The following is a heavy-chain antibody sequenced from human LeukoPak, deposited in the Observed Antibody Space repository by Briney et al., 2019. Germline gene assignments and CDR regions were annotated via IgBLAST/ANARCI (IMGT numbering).Heavy chain of an antibody. Sequence: PSETLSLTCAVSGYSISSGYYWGWIRQPPGKGLEWIGRIYHSGSTYYNPSLKSRVTISVDTSKNQFSLKLSSVTAADTAVYYCARELLRYFDWLSGGPNDAFDIWGQGTMVTVSS. V-gene: IGHV4-38-2*02. CDR1: GYSISSGYY. J-gene: IGHJ3*02. D-gene: IGHD3-9*01. CDR3: ARELLRYFDWLSGGPNDAFDI. CDR2: IYHSGST.